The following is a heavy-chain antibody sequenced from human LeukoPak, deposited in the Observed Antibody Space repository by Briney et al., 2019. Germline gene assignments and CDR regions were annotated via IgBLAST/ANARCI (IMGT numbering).Heavy chain of an antibody. CDR1: GGTFSSYA. Sequence: SVKVSCKASGGTFSSYAISWVRQAPGQGLEWMGGIIPIFGTANYAQKFQGRVTITADESTSTAYMELSSLRSEDTAVYYCARDSKSIAAAGTWFDPWGQGTLVTISS. CDR2: IIPIFGTA. V-gene: IGHV1-69*01. D-gene: IGHD6-13*01. CDR3: ARDSKSIAAAGTWFDP. J-gene: IGHJ5*02.